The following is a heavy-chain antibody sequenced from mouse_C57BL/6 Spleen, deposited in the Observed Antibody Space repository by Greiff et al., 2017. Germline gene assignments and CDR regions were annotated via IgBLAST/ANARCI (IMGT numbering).Heavy chain of an antibody. Sequence: EVQLQQSGPGLVKPSQSLSLTCSVTGYSITSGYYWNWIRQFPGNKLEWMGYISYDGSNNYNPSLKNRISITRDTSKNQFFLKLNSVTTEDTATYYCARMDGYDGYLFDYWGQGTTLTVSS. CDR1: GYSITSGYY. CDR2: ISYDGSN. D-gene: IGHD2-3*01. V-gene: IGHV3-6*01. CDR3: ARMDGYDGYLFDY. J-gene: IGHJ2*01.